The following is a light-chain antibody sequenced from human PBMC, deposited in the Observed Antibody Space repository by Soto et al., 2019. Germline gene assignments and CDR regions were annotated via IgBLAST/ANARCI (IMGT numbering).Light chain of an antibody. J-gene: IGKJ5*01. CDR3: QQLKSYPLT. Sequence: DLQVTQCSSTRPAWVGDRLRITWWASRGISTSLAWYQQKPGKAPNLLIYAPSTLQSGVPSRFVGIGSGTECTLTISGLQAEDYATYYCQQLKSYPLTVGQGTRLEI. CDR2: APS. CDR1: RGISTS. V-gene: IGKV1-9*01.